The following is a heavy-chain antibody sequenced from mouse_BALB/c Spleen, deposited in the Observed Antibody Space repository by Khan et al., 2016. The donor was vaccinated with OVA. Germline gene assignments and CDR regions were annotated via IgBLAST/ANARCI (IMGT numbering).Heavy chain of an antibody. J-gene: IGHJ3*01. CDR2: ISYSGNT. CDR3: ARKDYDDYDPFPY. D-gene: IGHD2-4*01. V-gene: IGHV3-2*02. CDR1: AYSITSEFA. Sequence: EVQLVESGPGLVKPSQSLSLTCTFTAYSITSEFAWNWIRQFPGNKLVWMGYISYSGNTRYNPSLTSLLSITRFTSRNQSFLHFNPGTTEDTATYYCARKDYDDYDPFPYEGQETQVTVS.